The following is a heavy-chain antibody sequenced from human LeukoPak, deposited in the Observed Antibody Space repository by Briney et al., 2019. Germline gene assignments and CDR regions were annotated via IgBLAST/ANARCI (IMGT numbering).Heavy chain of an antibody. Sequence: GGSLRLSCAASGFTFSTYWMHWVRQAPGKGLEWVSSISGRGDRTYYADSVKGRFTISRDDSRTTVYLQMNSLRAEDTAVYYCAKESPHYDYWGQGTLVTVSS. J-gene: IGHJ4*02. CDR1: GFTFSTYW. CDR3: AKESPHYDY. CDR2: ISGRGDRT. V-gene: IGHV3-23*01.